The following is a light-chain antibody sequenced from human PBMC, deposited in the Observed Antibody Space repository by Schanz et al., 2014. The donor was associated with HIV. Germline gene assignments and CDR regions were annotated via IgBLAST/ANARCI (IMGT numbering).Light chain of an antibody. CDR1: SSDVGGYNY. V-gene: IGLV2-11*01. Sequence: QSALTQPRSVSGSPGQSVTISCPGTSSDVGGYNYVSWYQQHPGKAPKLMIYDVSKRPSGVPDRFSGSKSGNTASLTISGLQAEDEADYYCCSYAGSNNLVVFGGGTKLTVL. CDR3: CSYAGSNNLVV. J-gene: IGLJ2*01. CDR2: DVS.